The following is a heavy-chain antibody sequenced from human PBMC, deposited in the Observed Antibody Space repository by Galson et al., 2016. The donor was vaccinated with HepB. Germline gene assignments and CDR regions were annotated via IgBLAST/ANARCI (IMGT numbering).Heavy chain of an antibody. CDR2: IYYSGST. CDR1: GGSISSGAYY. D-gene: IGHD5-18*01. J-gene: IGHJ5*02. CDR3: ARENSYNWFDP. V-gene: IGHV4-31*03. Sequence: TLSLTCTVSGGSISSGAYYWSWIRQHPGKGLEWIGYIYYSGSTYYNPSLKSRVTISVDTSKNQFSLKLSSVTAADTAVYLCARENSYNWFDPWGQGTLVTVSS.